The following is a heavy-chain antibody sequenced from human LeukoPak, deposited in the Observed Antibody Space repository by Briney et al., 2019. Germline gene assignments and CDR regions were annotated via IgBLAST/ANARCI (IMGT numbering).Heavy chain of an antibody. CDR2: IKQDGSEK. V-gene: IGHV3-7*03. D-gene: IGHD3-9*01. J-gene: IGHJ4*02. CDR1: GFTFSSYW. Sequence: PGGSLRLSCAASGFTFSSYWMSWVRQAPGKGLEWVANIKQDGSEKYYVDSVKGRFTISRDNAKNSLYLQMNSLRAEDMALYYCAKARNYDILTPFFDYWGQGTLVTVSS. CDR3: AKARNYDILTPFFDY.